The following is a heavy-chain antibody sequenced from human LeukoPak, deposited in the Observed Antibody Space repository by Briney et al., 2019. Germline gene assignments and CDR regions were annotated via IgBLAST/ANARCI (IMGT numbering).Heavy chain of an antibody. Sequence: SQTLSLTCALSGDSFSSNSAAWDWIRQSPSRGLEWLGRTYYRSKWYNDYAVSVKSRITINPGTSKNQFSLQLNSVTPEDTAVYYCARAWYCSSTSCYHYYYYMDVWGKGTTVTVSS. D-gene: IGHD2-2*01. CDR3: ARAWYCSSTSCYHYYYYMDV. CDR2: TYYRSKWYN. J-gene: IGHJ6*03. V-gene: IGHV6-1*01. CDR1: GDSFSSNSAA.